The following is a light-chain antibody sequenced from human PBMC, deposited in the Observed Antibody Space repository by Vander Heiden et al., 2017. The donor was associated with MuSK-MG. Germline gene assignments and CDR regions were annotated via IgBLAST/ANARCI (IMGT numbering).Light chain of an antibody. CDR2: DAS. Sequence: IVLTQSPATLSLSPAERATLSCAASQSVSSSYLAWYQQKPGLAPRLLIYDASSRATGIPDRFSGSGSGTDFTLTISRLEPEDFAVYYCQQYGSSPLTFGGGTKVEIK. J-gene: IGKJ4*01. CDR3: QQYGSSPLT. CDR1: QSVSSSY. V-gene: IGKV3D-20*01.